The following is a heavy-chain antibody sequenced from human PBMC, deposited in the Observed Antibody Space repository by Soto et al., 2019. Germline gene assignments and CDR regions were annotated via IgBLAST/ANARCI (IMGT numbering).Heavy chain of an antibody. CDR3: AGCGQPYYGSGSYSGMDV. D-gene: IGHD3-10*01. V-gene: IGHV4-4*07. Sequence: SETLSLTCTVSGGSISSYYWSWIRQPAGKGLEWIGRIYTSGSTNYNPSLKSRVTMSVDTSKNQFSLKLSSVTAADTAVYYCAGCGQPYYGSGSYSGMDVWGQGTTVTVSS. CDR1: GGSISSYY. J-gene: IGHJ6*02. CDR2: IYTSGST.